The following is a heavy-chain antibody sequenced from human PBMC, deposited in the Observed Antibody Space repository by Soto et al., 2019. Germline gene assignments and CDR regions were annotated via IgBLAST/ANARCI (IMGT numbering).Heavy chain of an antibody. J-gene: IGHJ4*02. D-gene: IGHD2-21*02. CDR1: GFTFSSYS. Sequence: EVQLVESGGGLVQPGGSLRLSCAASGFTFSSYSMNWVRQAPGKGLEWVSYISSSSSTIYYADSVKGRFTISRDNAKNSLYLQMNSLRAEDTAVYYCARESPTALTITDYWGQGTLVTVSS. CDR3: ARESPTALTITDY. CDR2: ISSSSSTI. V-gene: IGHV3-48*01.